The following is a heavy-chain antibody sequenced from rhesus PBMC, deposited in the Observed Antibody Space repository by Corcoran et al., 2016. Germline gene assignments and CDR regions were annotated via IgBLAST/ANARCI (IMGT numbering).Heavy chain of an antibody. CDR3: ARTLSLDY. J-gene: IGHJ4*01. CDR1: GGSISDSYR. Sequence: QVQLQESGPGVVKPSETLSLTCAVSGGSISDSYRLSWILQPPGKGLEWIGYIYGSSTSTNYNPPLKSRVTISKDTSKNQFSLKLSSVTAADTAVYYCARTLSLDYWGQGVLVTVSS. V-gene: IGHV4S10*01. CDR2: IYGSSTST.